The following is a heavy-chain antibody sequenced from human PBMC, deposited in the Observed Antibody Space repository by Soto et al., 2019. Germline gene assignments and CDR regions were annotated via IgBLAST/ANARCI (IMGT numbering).Heavy chain of an antibody. J-gene: IGHJ6*02. V-gene: IGHV4-4*02. CDR2: IYHSGST. CDR3: SSVEVAGQYDYSYYGLLL. D-gene: IGHD6-13*01. CDR1: GGSISSSNW. Sequence: SETLSLTCAVSGGSISSSNWWCWFRQPPGKGLEWIGEIYHSGSTIYNPSLKSRVTISADKSMNQFSLKQSSVTAANTALDHCSSVEVAGQYDYSYYGLLLWPQKTADTVPS.